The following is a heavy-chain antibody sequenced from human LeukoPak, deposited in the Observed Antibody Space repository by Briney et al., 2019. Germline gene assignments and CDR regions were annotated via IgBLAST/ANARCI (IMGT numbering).Heavy chain of an antibody. J-gene: IGHJ4*02. CDR2: IKSKTDGGTT. D-gene: IGHD5-18*01. CDR1: GFTFSNAW. CDR3: TRPNVDTAMADFDY. Sequence: GGSLRLSCAASGFTFSNAWMSWVRQAPGKGLEWVGRIKSKTDGGTTDYAAPVKGRFTISRDDSKNTAYLQMNSLKTEDTAVYYCTRPNVDTAMADFDYWGQGTLVTVSS. V-gene: IGHV3-15*01.